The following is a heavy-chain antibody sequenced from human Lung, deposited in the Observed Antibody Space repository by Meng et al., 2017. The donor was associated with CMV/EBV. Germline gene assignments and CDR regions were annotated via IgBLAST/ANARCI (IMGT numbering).Heavy chain of an antibody. CDR2: IYHSGST. CDR1: GGSISSSNW. V-gene: IGHV4-4*02. CDR3: ARGTIVVAQYYFDY. Sequence: SXTXSLXCAVSGGSISSSNWWSWVRQPPGKGLEWIGEIYHSGSTNYNPSLKSRVTISVDKSKNQFSLKLSTVTAADTAVYYCARGTIVVAQYYFDYWGQGTLVTVSS. J-gene: IGHJ4*02. D-gene: IGHD3-22*01.